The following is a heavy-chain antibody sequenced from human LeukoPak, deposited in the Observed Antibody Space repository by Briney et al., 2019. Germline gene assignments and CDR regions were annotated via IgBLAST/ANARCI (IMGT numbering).Heavy chain of an antibody. CDR3: AKEREFLEWLPDY. CDR2: ISGNGGST. J-gene: IGHJ4*02. Sequence: GGSLRLSCAASGFIFSTYAMYWVRQAPGKGLEYVSAISGNGGSTYYANSVKGRFTISRDNSKNTLYLQMGSLRPEDMAVYYCAKEREFLEWLPDYWGQGTLVTFSS. D-gene: IGHD3-3*01. V-gene: IGHV3-64*01. CDR1: GFIFSTYA.